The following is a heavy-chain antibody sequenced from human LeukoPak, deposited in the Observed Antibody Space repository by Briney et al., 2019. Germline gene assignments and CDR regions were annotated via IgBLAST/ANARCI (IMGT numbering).Heavy chain of an antibody. V-gene: IGHV4-31*03. J-gene: IGHJ4*02. CDR1: GGSISSGGYH. Sequence: SETLSLTCTVSGGSISSGGYHWSWIRQHPGKGLEWIGYIYYSGSTYYNPSLKSRVTISVDTSKNQFSLKLSSVTAADTAVYYCAARNPLEVIVDYWGQGTLVTVSS. CDR3: AARNPLEVIVDY. CDR2: IYYSGST. D-gene: IGHD3-22*01.